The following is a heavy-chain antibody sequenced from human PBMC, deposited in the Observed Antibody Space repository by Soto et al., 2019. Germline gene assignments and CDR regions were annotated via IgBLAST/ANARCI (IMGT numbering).Heavy chain of an antibody. CDR3: ASKTIPVPGQY. D-gene: IGHD2-2*02. CDR2: IFYSGNT. CDR1: AGSISSTTHY. V-gene: IGHV4-39*01. Sequence: PSETLSLTCTVSAGSISSTTHYWGWIRQPPGKGLEWIGSIFYSGNTYYNPSLKSRVTISVDTSKNQFSLRLSSVTAADTAVYYCASKTIPVPGQYWGQGTLVTVSS. J-gene: IGHJ4*02.